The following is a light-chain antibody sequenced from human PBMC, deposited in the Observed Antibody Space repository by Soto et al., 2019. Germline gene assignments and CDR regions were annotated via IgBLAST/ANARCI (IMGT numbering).Light chain of an antibody. J-gene: IGLJ1*01. CDR3: SSYTTSNTLV. CDR2: DVS. V-gene: IGLV2-14*01. CDR1: SSDVGGYNY. Sequence: QSALTQPASVSGSPGQSITISCTGTSSDVGGYNYVSWYQQYPGKAPKLMIYDVSNRPSGVSNRFSGSKSGNTASLTIFGLQAEDEVDYYCSSYTTSNTLVFGSGTKVTVL.